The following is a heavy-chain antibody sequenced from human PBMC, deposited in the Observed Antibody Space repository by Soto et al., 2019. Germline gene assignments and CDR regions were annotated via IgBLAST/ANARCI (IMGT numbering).Heavy chain of an antibody. CDR3: AKEAGEIATTYDHFDH. Sequence: EVQRLESGGGLVQPGGSLRLSCAASGFTFTTYAMNWVRQAPGKGLEWVSAISGSGGSTYYADSVKGRFTISRDNAKNTLYLKMKRMRVGDAGVYDCAKEAGEIATTYDHFDHWGQGTMVTVSS. D-gene: IGHD1-1*01. J-gene: IGHJ4*02. CDR1: GFTFTTYA. CDR2: ISGSGGST. V-gene: IGHV3-23*01.